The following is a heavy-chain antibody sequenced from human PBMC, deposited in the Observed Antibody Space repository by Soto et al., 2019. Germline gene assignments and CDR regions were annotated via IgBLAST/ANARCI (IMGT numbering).Heavy chain of an antibody. CDR1: GASVSSSDW. CDR3: ARLTSQGPRFDS. CDR2: IYQSGKT. Sequence: PSETLSLTCAVSGASVSSSDWWAWARQPPGKGLQWIGEIYQSGKTNYNPSLESRVTMSIDRSMNEFSLKVTSLTAADTAVYYCARLTSQGPRFDSWGQGSLVTVSS. J-gene: IGHJ4*02. V-gene: IGHV4-4*02.